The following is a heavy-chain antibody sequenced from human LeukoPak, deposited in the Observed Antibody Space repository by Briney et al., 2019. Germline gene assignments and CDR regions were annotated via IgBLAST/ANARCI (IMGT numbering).Heavy chain of an antibody. CDR1: ALTFISYA. CDR3: AREFSAIYD. V-gene: IGHV3-23*01. D-gene: IGHD2-2*01. J-gene: IGHJ4*02. CDR2: ISGSGGST. Sequence: GGSLRLACAAAALTFISYAMSWVRHAPGEGLEWVSAISGSGGSTYYADSGKGRFTTSRDNSKNTPYLQMNSLSAEDPAVYYCAREFSAIYDWGQGTLVTVSS.